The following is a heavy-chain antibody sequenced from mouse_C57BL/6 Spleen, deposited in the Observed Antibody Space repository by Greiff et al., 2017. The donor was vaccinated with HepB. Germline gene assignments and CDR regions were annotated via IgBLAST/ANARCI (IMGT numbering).Heavy chain of an antibody. D-gene: IGHD1-1*02. J-gene: IGHJ4*01. Sequence: VQLQQSGPELVKPGASVKMSCKASGYTFTDYNMHWVKQSHGKSLEWIGYINPNNGGTSYNQKFKGKATLTVNKSSSTAYMELRSLTSEDSAVYYCARVEFLWSSYAMDYWGQGTSVTVSS. CDR1: GYTFTDYN. V-gene: IGHV1-22*01. CDR2: INPNNGGT. CDR3: ARVEFLWSSYAMDY.